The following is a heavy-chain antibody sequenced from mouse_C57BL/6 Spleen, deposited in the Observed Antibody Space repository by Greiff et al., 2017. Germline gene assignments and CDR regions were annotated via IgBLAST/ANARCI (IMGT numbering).Heavy chain of an antibody. V-gene: IGHV2-2*01. CDR1: GFSLTSSG. CDR2: IWSGGST. CDR3: ARSGTSREFAY. J-gene: IGHJ3*01. D-gene: IGHD4-1*01. Sequence: VKLVESGPGLVQPSQSLSITCTVSGFSLTSSGVHWVRQSPGKGLEWLGVIWSGGSTDYNAAFISRLSISKDNSKSQVFFKMNRLQADDTAIYYCARSGTSREFAYWGQGTLVTVSA.